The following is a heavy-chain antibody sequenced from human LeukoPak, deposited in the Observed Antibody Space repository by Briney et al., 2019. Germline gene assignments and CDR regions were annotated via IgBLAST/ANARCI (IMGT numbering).Heavy chain of an antibody. V-gene: IGHV3-48*02. J-gene: IGHJ6*01. CDR1: TFTFSSYG. CDR3: ARGEYQLLYSYGMCG. CDR2: ISSSSSTI. D-gene: IGHD2-2*01. Sequence: GGSLRLSCAVSTFTFSSYGMYCVRQAPGKWLEWVSYISSSSSTIYYADSVKGRFTISRDNAKKSLYLQMNSLRDEDTAVYYCARGEYQLLYSYGMCGRREGTTVTVSS.